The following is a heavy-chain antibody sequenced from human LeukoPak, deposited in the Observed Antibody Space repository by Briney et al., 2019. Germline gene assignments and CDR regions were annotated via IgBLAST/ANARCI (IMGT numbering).Heavy chain of an antibody. V-gene: IGHV4-4*09. Sequence: PSETLSLTCTVSGASMSHYYWSWVRQTPEKGLEWVGHVHTSGRSTYYPPLNTRLTISIATSRTQLSLKLTSVTAADPAVYYCARFTWSGYYFDYWGQGTLVTVSS. CDR1: GASMSHYY. D-gene: IGHD3-3*01. CDR2: VHTSGRS. CDR3: ARFTWSGYYFDY. J-gene: IGHJ4*02.